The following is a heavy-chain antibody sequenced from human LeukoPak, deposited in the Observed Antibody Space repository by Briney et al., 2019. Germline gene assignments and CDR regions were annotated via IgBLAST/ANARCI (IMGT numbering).Heavy chain of an antibody. CDR3: ARAGKSGSYLIDY. Sequence: SETLSLTCTVSGGSISSYYWSWIRQPPGKGLEWIGYIYYSGSTNYNPSLKSRVTISVDTSKNQFSLKLSSVTAADTAVYYCARAGKSGSYLIDYWGQGTLVTVSS. CDR2: IYYSGST. J-gene: IGHJ4*02. D-gene: IGHD1-26*01. V-gene: IGHV4-59*01. CDR1: GGSISSYY.